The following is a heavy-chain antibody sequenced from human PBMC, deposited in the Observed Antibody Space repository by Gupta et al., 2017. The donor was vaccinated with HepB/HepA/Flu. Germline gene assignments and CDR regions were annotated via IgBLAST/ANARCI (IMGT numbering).Heavy chain of an antibody. CDR2: ITSSTSTI. Sequence: EVQLVESGGGLVQPGGSLRLPCAASGLPCGSYRQNWVRQTPGRGLECVSHITSSTSTIYYADSVKGRFPISRDNAKNSLYLQMNRLRDEDTAVYYCATGSSEKQRGYYFDYWGQGTLVTVSS. V-gene: IGHV3-48*02. CDR1: GLPCGSYR. D-gene: IGHD6-25*01. CDR3: ATGSSEKQRGYYFDY. J-gene: IGHJ4*02.